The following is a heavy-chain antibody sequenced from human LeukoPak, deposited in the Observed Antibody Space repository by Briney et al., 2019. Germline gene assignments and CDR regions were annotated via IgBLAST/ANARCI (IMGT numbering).Heavy chain of an antibody. CDR3: ATSIGTRGDYYYGMDV. V-gene: IGHV3-21*01. Sequence: GGSLRLSCAASGFTFSSYSMNWVRQAPGKGLEWVSSISSSSSYIYHADSVKGRFTISRDNAKNSLYLQMNSLRAEDTAVYYCATSIGTRGDYYYGMDVWGQGTTVTVSS. D-gene: IGHD1-1*01. J-gene: IGHJ6*02. CDR1: GFTFSSYS. CDR2: ISSSSSYI.